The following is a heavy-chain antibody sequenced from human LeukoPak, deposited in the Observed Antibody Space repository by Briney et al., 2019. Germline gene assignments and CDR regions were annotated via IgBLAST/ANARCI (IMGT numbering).Heavy chain of an antibody. Sequence: GASVTVSCTVSGYTXASYGISWVRQAPGQGLEWMGWISTYNGNTNYGQKFQGRVTLTTDTSTRTAYMELRTLRSDDTAVYYCARSAAVVAPSYLDYWGQGTLVTVSS. D-gene: IGHD2-2*01. CDR3: ARSAAVVAPSYLDY. V-gene: IGHV1-18*01. CDR1: GYTXASYG. CDR2: ISTYNGNT. J-gene: IGHJ4*02.